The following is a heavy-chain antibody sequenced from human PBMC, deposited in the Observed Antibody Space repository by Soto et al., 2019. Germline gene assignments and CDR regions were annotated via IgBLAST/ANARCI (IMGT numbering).Heavy chain of an antibody. CDR3: ARDPLYCSSTSCYDPLYYYYGMDV. CDR2: INAGNGNT. J-gene: IGHJ6*02. D-gene: IGHD2-2*01. V-gene: IGHV1-3*01. CDR1: GYTFTSYA. Sequence: QVQLVQSGAEVKKPGASEKVSCKASGYTFTSYAMHWVRQAPGQRLEWMGWINAGNGNTKYSQKFQGRVTITRDTSASTAYMELSSLRSEDTAVYYCARDPLYCSSTSCYDPLYYYYGMDVWGQGTTVTVSS.